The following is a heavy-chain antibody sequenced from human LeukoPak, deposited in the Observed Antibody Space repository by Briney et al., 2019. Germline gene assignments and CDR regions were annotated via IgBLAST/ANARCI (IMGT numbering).Heavy chain of an antibody. D-gene: IGHD5-18*01. CDR1: GYTFTGYY. J-gene: IGHJ4*02. CDR2: INPNSGGT. Sequence: GASVKVSCKASGYTFTGYYMHWVRQAPGQGLEWMGRINPNSGGTNYAQKFQGRVTMTRDTSISTAYMELSRLRSDDTAVYYCARDSRVGIQLWFYWGQGTLVTVSS. CDR3: ARDSRVGIQLWFY. V-gene: IGHV1-2*06.